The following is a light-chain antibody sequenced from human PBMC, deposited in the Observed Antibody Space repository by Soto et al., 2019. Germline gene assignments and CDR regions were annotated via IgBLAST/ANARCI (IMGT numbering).Light chain of an antibody. J-gene: IGLJ2*01. Sequence: SYELTQPPSVSVAPGQTARIACGGNNIGSEIVHWYRQKPGQAPVLVVYEDTDRPSGIPERFSGSNSGNTATLTISRVEAGDEADYYCHVWDSNSDHVVFGGGTKPPS. CDR2: EDT. CDR1: NIGSEI. V-gene: IGLV3-21*02. CDR3: HVWDSNSDHVV.